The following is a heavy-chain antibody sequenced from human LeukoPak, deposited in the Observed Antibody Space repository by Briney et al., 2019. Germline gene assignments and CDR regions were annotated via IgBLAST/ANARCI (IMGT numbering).Heavy chain of an antibody. CDR1: GFAFKNHA. CDR2: ISAGGGST. D-gene: IGHD1-26*01. V-gene: IGHV3-23*01. CDR3: AKDLWDEGF. Sequence: PGGSLRLSCAVSGFAFKNHAMRWVRQAPGKGLEWVSSISAGGGSTYYADSVKGRFTISRDTSKTTLYLQMNSLRAEDTALYYCAKDLWDEGFWGQGILVTVSS. J-gene: IGHJ4*02.